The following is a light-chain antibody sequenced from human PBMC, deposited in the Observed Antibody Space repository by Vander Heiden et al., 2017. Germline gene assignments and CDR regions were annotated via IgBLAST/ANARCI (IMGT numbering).Light chain of an antibody. V-gene: IGKV1-33*01. Sequence: DMQRPQSPSSLSASVGDRVTITCQASQDISNYLNWYQQKPGKAPKLLIYDASNLETGVPSRFSGSGSGTDFTFTISSLQPEDVATYYCQQDDNLPLTFGGGTKVEIK. CDR1: QDISNY. CDR2: DAS. J-gene: IGKJ4*01. CDR3: QQDDNLPLT.